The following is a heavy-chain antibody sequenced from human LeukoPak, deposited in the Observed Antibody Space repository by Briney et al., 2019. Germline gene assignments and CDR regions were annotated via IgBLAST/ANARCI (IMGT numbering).Heavy chain of an antibody. D-gene: IGHD6-19*01. CDR2: IYYSGST. CDR1: GGSISSYY. V-gene: IGHV4-59*01. CDR3: ARGGWYPESFQH. J-gene: IGHJ1*01. Sequence: AETLSLTCTVSGGSISSYYWNWIRQPPGKGLEWIGYIYYSGSTNYNPSLKSRVTISVDTSKNQFSLELSSVTAADTAVYYCARGGWYPESFQHWGQGALVTVSS.